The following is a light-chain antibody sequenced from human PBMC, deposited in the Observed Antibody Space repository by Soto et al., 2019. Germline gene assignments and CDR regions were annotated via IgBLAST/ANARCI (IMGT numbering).Light chain of an antibody. V-gene: IGLV1-40*01. Sequence: QSALTQPPSVSGAPGQRVTISCTGSPPNLPPGYDVHWYQQFPGTAPKLLIYGNSNRPSGVPARFSGSKSGSSASLAITGLQAEDEADYYCQSYDSSLTGPKVLFGGGTKLTVL. J-gene: IGLJ2*01. CDR3: QSYDSSLTGPKVL. CDR2: GNS. CDR1: PPNLPPGYD.